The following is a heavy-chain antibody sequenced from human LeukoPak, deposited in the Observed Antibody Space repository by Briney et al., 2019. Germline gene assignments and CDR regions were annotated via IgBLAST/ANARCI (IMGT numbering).Heavy chain of an antibody. J-gene: IGHJ5*02. Sequence: SQTLSLTCAISGDSVSSNSAAWNWIRQSPSRGLEWLGRTYYRSKWFYQYSLSVKGRITVTPDTSKNQFSLKLTSVTAADTAVYYCARGHGETYATIWFDPWGQGTLVTVSS. V-gene: IGHV6-1*01. CDR2: TYYRSKWFY. CDR1: GDSVSSNSAA. CDR3: ARGHGETYATIWFDP. D-gene: IGHD4-17*01.